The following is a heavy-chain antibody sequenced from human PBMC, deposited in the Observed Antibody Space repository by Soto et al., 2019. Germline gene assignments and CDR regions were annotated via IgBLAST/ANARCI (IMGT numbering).Heavy chain of an antibody. D-gene: IGHD4-4*01. CDR3: AKGQSTHSV. CDR1: GFSFSSYA. Sequence: EGQLLESGGCLVQPGGSLRLSCAASGFSFSSYAMSWVRQVPGKGLEWVSGISSSGGRTFYADSVKGRFTISRDTSENKLYLHMNSLSGEDTALYYCAKGQSTHSVWGQGTTVTVSS. V-gene: IGHV3-23*01. CDR2: ISSSGGRT. J-gene: IGHJ6*02.